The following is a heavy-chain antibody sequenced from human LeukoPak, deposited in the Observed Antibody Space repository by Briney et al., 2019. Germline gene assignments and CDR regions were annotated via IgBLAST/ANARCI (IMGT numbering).Heavy chain of an antibody. V-gene: IGHV3-30*18. J-gene: IGHJ4*02. CDR2: ISYDGSNK. CDR3: AKLKYYYDSSGSPVDY. Sequence: GGSLRLSCAASGFTFSSYGMHWVRQAPGKGLEWVAVISYDGSNKYYADSVKGRFTISRDNSKNTLYLQMNSLRAEDTAVYYCAKLKYYYDSSGSPVDYWGQGTLVTVSS. CDR1: GFTFSSYG. D-gene: IGHD3-22*01.